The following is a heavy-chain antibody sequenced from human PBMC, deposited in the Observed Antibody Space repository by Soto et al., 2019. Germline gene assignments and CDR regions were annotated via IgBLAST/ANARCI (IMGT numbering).Heavy chain of an antibody. CDR1: DFSFRNYG. J-gene: IGHJ6*02. D-gene: IGHD1-26*01. CDR2: ISYDGRNK. Sequence: PGGSLRLSCVASDFSFRNYGMHWVRQAPGKGLEWVADISYDGRNKYYAESVKGRFTISRDNSKNTLYLRMNSLRTEDTAVYYCAKDWRWEQQIYGMNVWGQGTTVTVSS. V-gene: IGHV3-30*18. CDR3: AKDWRWEQQIYGMNV.